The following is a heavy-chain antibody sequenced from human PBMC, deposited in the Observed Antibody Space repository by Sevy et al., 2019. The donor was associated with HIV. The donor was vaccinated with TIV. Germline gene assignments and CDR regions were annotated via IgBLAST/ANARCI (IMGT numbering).Heavy chain of an antibody. V-gene: IGHV3-72*01. CDR2: IRNKANSGTT. J-gene: IGHJ4*02. D-gene: IGHD3-10*01. Sequence: GGSLRLSRAASGFTFSDHYMDWVRQAPGKGLEWVGRIRNKANSGTTEYAASVKGRFTISRDDSKNSLYLQMNSLKTEDTAVYYCARVPTYGSVTYFLDYWGQGSLVTVSS. CDR1: GFTFSDHY. CDR3: ARVPTYGSVTYFLDY.